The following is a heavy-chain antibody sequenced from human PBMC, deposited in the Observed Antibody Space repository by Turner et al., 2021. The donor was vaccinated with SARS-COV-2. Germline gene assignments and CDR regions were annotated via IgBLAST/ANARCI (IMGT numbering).Heavy chain of an antibody. D-gene: IGHD3-22*01. J-gene: IGHJ6*02. CDR3: ASEQDSSGFVGMDV. Sequence: VLLVDSGGGVVQPGRSLRLSCAASGFTVSSNYMSWVRQAPGKGLEWVSIIYSGGRTYYADSVKGRFTISRDNSKNTLYLQMNSLRAEDTAVYYCASEQDSSGFVGMDVWGQGTTVTVSS. CDR2: IYSGGRT. CDR1: GFTVSSNY. V-gene: IGHV3-66*01.